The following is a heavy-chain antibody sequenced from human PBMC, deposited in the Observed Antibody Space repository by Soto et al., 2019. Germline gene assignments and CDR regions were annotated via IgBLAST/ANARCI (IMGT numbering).Heavy chain of an antibody. V-gene: IGHV1-69*13. Sequence: SVKVSCKASGGTFSSYAISWVRQAPGQGLEWMGGIIPIFGTANYAQKFQGRVTITADESTSTAYMELSSLRSEDTAVYYCAVQGVAAAGTGGGAFDIWGQGTMVTVSS. J-gene: IGHJ3*02. CDR1: GGTFSSYA. CDR3: AVQGVAAAGTGGGAFDI. D-gene: IGHD6-13*01. CDR2: IIPIFGTA.